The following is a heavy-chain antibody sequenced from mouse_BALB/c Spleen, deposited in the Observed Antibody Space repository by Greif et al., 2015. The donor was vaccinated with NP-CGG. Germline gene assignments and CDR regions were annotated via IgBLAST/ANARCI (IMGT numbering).Heavy chain of an antibody. V-gene: IGHV7-3*02. CDR3: AREHYYGSSPWFAY. J-gene: IGHJ3*01. D-gene: IGHD1-1*01. CDR2: IRNKANGYTT. Sequence: EVHLVESGGGLVQPGGSLRLSCATSGFTFTDYYMSWVRQPPGKALEWLGFIRNKANGYTTEYSASVKGRFTISRDNSQIILYLQMNTLRAKDSTTYYCAREHYYGSSPWFAYWGQGTLVTVSA. CDR1: GFTFTDYY.